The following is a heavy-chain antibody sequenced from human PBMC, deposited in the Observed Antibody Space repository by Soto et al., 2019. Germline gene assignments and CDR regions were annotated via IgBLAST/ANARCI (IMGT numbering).Heavy chain of an antibody. J-gene: IGHJ4*02. CDR3: ARGLGYSGYDLEY. CDR1: GGSISSYY. CDR2: IYYSGST. D-gene: IGHD5-12*01. Sequence: QVQLQESGPGLVKPSETLSLTCAVSGGSISSYYWSWIRQPPGKGLEWIGYIYYSGSTNYNPSLKSRVTISVDTSKNQFSLKLSSVTAADTAVYYCARGLGYSGYDLEYWGQRTLVTVSS. V-gene: IGHV4-59*01.